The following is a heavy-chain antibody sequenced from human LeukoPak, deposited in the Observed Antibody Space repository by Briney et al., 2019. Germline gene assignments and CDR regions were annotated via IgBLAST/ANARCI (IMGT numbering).Heavy chain of an antibody. CDR2: ISDNNGNTKYNT. CDR3: ARDRDRSGSQSY. D-gene: IGHD1-26*01. CDR1: GYTFTSYG. Sequence: ASVKFSCKASGYTFTSYGISWGRQAPGQGLEWIECISDNNGNTKYNTKYAQNLQGRVTMTTDISTSTAYMELRTLRSDDTAVYYCARDRDRSGSQSYWGQGTLVTVSS. J-gene: IGHJ4*02. V-gene: IGHV1-18*01.